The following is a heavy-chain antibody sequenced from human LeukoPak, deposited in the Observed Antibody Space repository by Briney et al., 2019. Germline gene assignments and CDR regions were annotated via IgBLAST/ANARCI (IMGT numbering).Heavy chain of an antibody. J-gene: IGHJ3*02. Sequence: AGGSLRVSCAASGFSFTKDAMDWVRQAPGKGLEWVAIISKDGSMRYYADSVKGRFTVSRDNSNNAVYLQMNSLKSEDTAVYYCAGEKFDIWGQGTMVTVSA. CDR2: ISKDGSMR. CDR3: AGEKFDI. V-gene: IGHV3-30*04. CDR1: GFSFTKDA.